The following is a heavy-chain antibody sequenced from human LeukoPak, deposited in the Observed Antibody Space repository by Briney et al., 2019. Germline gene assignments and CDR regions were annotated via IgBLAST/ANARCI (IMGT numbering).Heavy chain of an antibody. CDR3: ARHDDFWSGNNWFDP. Sequence: KPSETLSLTCAVYGGSFSGYYWSWIRQPPGKGLEWIGSIYYSGSTYYNPSLKSRVTISVDTSKNQFSLKLSSVTAADTAVYYCARHDDFWSGNNWFDPWGQGTLVTVSS. CDR2: IYYSGST. CDR1: GGSFSGYY. D-gene: IGHD3-3*01. V-gene: IGHV4-34*01. J-gene: IGHJ5*02.